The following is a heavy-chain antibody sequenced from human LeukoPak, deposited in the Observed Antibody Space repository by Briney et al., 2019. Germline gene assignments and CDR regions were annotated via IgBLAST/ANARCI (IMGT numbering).Heavy chain of an antibody. J-gene: IGHJ4*02. D-gene: IGHD4-23*01. CDR3: ARHSRSWGLTTVVNVDY. CDR2: VYRTGST. CDR1: GGYISNHF. V-gene: IGHV4-59*08. Sequence: SETLSLTCTVSGGYISNHFWSWIRQSPGKGLEWIGNVYRTGSTNHNPSLKSRVTISVDTFKNQLSLELSSVTATDTALYYCARHSRSWGLTTVVNVDYWGQGILVTVSS.